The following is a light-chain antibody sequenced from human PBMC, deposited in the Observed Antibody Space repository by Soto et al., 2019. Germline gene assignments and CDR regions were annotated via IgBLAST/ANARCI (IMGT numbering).Light chain of an antibody. CDR1: QGISSA. Sequence: AIQLTQSPSSLSASVGDRVTITCRASQGISSALAWYQQKPGKAPKLLIYDASSLESGVPSRFSGSGSGTDFPLTSSSLQPEDFATYYCQQFNSYPFGGGTKVEIK. V-gene: IGKV1-13*02. CDR3: QQFNSYP. J-gene: IGKJ4*02. CDR2: DAS.